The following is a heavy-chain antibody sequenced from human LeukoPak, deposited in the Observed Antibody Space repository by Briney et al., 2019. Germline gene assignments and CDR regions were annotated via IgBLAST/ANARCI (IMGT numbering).Heavy chain of an antibody. J-gene: IGHJ4*02. Sequence: GGSLRLSCAASGFIFSDYSMNWVRRTPGKGLEWVSSISTGSSYIYYADSVRGRFTISRDNSKNSLYLQMNSLTAEDTAVYYCARDRRYDSSGYYYPIDYWGPGTLVTVSS. D-gene: IGHD3-22*01. CDR3: ARDRRYDSSGYYYPIDY. V-gene: IGHV3-21*01. CDR1: GFIFSDYS. CDR2: ISTGSSYI.